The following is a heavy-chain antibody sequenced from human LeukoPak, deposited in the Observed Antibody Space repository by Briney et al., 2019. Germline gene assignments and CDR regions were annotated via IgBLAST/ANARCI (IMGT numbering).Heavy chain of an antibody. Sequence: PSETLSLTCAVHGGSFSGYYWSWIRQPPGKGLGWIGEINHSGSTNYNPSLKSRVTISVDTSKNQFSLKLRSVTAADTAVYYCARASYCSGGSCSYYYYYYMDVWGKGTTVTVSS. D-gene: IGHD2-15*01. CDR2: INHSGST. V-gene: IGHV4-34*01. CDR3: ARASYCSGGSCSYYYYYYMDV. J-gene: IGHJ6*03. CDR1: GGSFSGYY.